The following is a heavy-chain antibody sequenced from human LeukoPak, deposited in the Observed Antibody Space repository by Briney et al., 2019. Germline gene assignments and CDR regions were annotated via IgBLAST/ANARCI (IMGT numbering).Heavy chain of an antibody. Sequence: ASVKVSCKASGYTFTSYGISWVRQAPGQGLEWMGWISAYNGNTNYAQKFQGRVTMTRNTSISTAYMELSSLRSEDTAVYYCARGRLYSGSYRNWFDPWGQGTLVTVSS. CDR3: ARGRLYSGSYRNWFDP. CDR2: ISAYNGNT. CDR1: GYTFTSYG. J-gene: IGHJ5*02. V-gene: IGHV1-18*01. D-gene: IGHD1-26*01.